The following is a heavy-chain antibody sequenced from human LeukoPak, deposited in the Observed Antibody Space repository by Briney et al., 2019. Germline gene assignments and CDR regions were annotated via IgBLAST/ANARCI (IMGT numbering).Heavy chain of an antibody. Sequence: GRSLRLSCAASGFTFSSYGMHWVRQAPGKGLERVAVIWYDGSNKYYADSVKGRFTISRDNSKNTLYLQMNSLRAEDTAVYYCARDTDTVISYYYMDVWGKGTTVTVSS. D-gene: IGHD4-11*01. J-gene: IGHJ6*03. CDR2: IWYDGSNK. V-gene: IGHV3-33*01. CDR3: ARDTDTVISYYYMDV. CDR1: GFTFSSYG.